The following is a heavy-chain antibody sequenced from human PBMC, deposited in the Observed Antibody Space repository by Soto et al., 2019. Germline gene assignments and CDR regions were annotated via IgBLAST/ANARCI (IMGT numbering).Heavy chain of an antibody. J-gene: IGHJ4*02. V-gene: IGHV3-30-3*01. Sequence: VQLVESGGGVVQPGRSLRLSCAASGFMFRTYAMHWVRQAPGKGLEWVAVISYDGSNKYYADSVKGRFTVSRDNSENTLYLQMNSLRAEDTAVYYCARDQGVVLAYYFDYWGQGALVTVSS. D-gene: IGHD3-22*01. CDR2: ISYDGSNK. CDR3: ARDQGVVLAYYFDY. CDR1: GFMFRTYA.